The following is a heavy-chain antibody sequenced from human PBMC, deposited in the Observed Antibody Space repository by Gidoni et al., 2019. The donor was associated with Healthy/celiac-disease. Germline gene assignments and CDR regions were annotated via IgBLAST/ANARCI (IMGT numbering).Heavy chain of an antibody. J-gene: IGHJ6*02. CDR1: GYTFTSYS. V-gene: IGHV1-46*01. CDR2: INPSGGST. CDR3: ARDLGYSDPYGSSDV. Sequence: QVQLVQSGAEVQKPGASVKVSCKASGYTFTSYSMHWVRQAPGHGLEWMGIINPSGGSTSYAQKFQGRVTMTRDTSTSTVYMELSSLRAEDTAVYYCARDLGYSDPYGSSDVWGQGTTVTVSS. D-gene: IGHD3-10*01.